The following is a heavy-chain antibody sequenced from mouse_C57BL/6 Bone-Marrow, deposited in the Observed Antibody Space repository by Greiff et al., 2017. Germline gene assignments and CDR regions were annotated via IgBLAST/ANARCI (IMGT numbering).Heavy chain of an antibody. CDR2: IYPGSGST. Sequence: QVQLQQPGAELVKSGASVKMSCKASGYTFTSYWITWVKQRPGQGLEWIGDIYPGSGSTNYNEKFKSKATLTVDTSSSTAYMQLSSLTSEDAAVYYCARGNLAWFAYWGQGTLVTVSA. V-gene: IGHV1-55*01. J-gene: IGHJ3*01. CDR3: ARGNLAWFAY. CDR1: GYTFTSYW.